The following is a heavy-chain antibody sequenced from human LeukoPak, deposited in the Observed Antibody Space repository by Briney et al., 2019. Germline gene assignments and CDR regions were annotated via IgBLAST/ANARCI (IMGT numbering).Heavy chain of an antibody. J-gene: IGHJ4*02. V-gene: IGHV1-2*02. D-gene: IGHD5-12*01. CDR2: INPNSGGT. CDR3: ARAYSGYEAFDY. CDR1: GHTFTGYY. Sequence: ASVKVSCKASGHTFTGYYIHWVRQAPGQGLEWMGWINPNSGGTNYAQRFQGRVTMTRDTSITYMELSSLRSDDTAVYYCARAYSGYEAFDYWGQGTLVTVSS.